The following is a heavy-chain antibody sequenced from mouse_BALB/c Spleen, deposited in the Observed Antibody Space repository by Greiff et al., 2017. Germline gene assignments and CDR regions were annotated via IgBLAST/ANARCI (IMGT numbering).Heavy chain of an antibody. V-gene: IGHV5-17*02. Sequence: DVQLVESGGGLVQPGGSRKLSCAASGFTFSSFGMHWVRQAPEKGLEWVAYISSGSSTIYYADTVKGRFTISRDNPKNTLFLQMTSLRSEDTAMYYCARLGDDYDGVWFAYWGQGTLVTVSA. CDR1: GFTFSSFG. D-gene: IGHD2-4*01. J-gene: IGHJ3*01. CDR3: ARLGDDYDGVWFAY. CDR2: ISSGSSTI.